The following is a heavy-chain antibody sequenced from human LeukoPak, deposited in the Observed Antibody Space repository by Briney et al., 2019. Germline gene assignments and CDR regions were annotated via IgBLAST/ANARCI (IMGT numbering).Heavy chain of an antibody. V-gene: IGHV3-30*04. D-gene: IGHD2-21*01. CDR2: IPYDGSNK. CDR3: AKAPVTSCRGAYCYPFDS. J-gene: IGHJ4*02. CDR1: GFTFSTYA. Sequence: GRSLRLSCAASGFTFSTYAMHWVRQAPGKGLEWVAVIPYDGSNKYYADSVKGRFTISRDNAKNTLYLQMNSLRAEDAAVYFCAKAPVTSCRGAYCYPFDSWGQGTLVTVSS.